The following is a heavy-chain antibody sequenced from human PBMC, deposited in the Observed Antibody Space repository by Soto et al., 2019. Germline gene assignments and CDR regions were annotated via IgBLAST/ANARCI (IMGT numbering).Heavy chain of an antibody. J-gene: IGHJ6*02. D-gene: IGHD1-1*01. CDR2: IIPIFGTA. CDR3: ARDWSWNYDYYYGMDV. V-gene: IGHV1-69*01. CDR1: GGTFSSYA. Sequence: QVQLVQSGAEVKKPGSSVKVSCKASGGTFSSYAISWVRQAPGQGLEWMGGIIPIFGTANYAKKFQGRVTITADESTSTAYMELSSLRSEDTAVYYCARDWSWNYDYYYGMDVWGQGTTVTVSS.